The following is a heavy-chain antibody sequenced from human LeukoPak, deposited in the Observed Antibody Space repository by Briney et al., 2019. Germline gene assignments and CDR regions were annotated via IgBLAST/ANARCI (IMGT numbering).Heavy chain of an antibody. CDR1: GGSIRSSSYH. CDR3: ARLTGRDSSDWPYFQY. J-gene: IGHJ4*01. V-gene: IGHV4-39*01. Sequence: SETLSLTCTVSGGSIRSSSYHWGWVRQPPGKGLEWIGNIHYSGSTSYNPSLKSRVTISVDTSNNQFSLKPSSVTAADTAVFYCARLTGRDSSDWPYFQYWGQGALVTVSA. D-gene: IGHD6-25*01. CDR2: IHYSGST.